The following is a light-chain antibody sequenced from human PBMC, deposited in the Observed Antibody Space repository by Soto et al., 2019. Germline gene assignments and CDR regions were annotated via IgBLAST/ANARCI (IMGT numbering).Light chain of an antibody. V-gene: IGKV3-15*01. CDR2: GAS. J-gene: IGKJ2*01. CDR3: QQGHNWPLT. Sequence: EIVMTQSPATLSLSPGERAALSCRASQSINSDLAWYQQKPGQPPRLLIYGASTRATGVPARFTGSEYGSEFTLTIRGLQSEDFAVYYCQQGHNWPLTFGQGTRLDI. CDR1: QSINSD.